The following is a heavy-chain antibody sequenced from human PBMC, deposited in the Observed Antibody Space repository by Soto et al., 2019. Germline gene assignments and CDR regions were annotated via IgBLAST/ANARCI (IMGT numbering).Heavy chain of an antibody. V-gene: IGHV1-18*01. CDR3: ARDGRGLPQEIYYGMDV. J-gene: IGHJ6*02. CDR1: GYTFTSYG. D-gene: IGHD3-16*01. CDR2: ISAYNGNT. Sequence: QVQLVQSGAEVKKPGASVKVSCKASGYTFTSYGISWVRQAPGQGLEWMGWISAYNGNTNYAQKLQGRVTMTTDTSTSTAYMELRSLRADDTAVYYCARDGRGLPQEIYYGMDVWGQGTTVTVSS.